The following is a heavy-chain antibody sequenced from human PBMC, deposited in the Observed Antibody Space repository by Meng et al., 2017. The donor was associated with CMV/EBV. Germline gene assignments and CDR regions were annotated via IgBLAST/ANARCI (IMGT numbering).Heavy chain of an antibody. J-gene: IGHJ4*02. D-gene: IGHD5-18*01. CDR3: AHRGSYGYHGY. CDR2: IYWDDDK. V-gene: IGHV2-5*02. Sequence: HITLKESGPSLVRPTPTLTLPCTFSCFALSTSGVGVGWIRQRPGKAMEWLALIYWDDDKRYSPSLKSRLTITKDTSKNQVVLTMTNMDPVDTATYYCAHRGSYGYHGYWGQGTLVTVSS. CDR1: CFALSTSGVG.